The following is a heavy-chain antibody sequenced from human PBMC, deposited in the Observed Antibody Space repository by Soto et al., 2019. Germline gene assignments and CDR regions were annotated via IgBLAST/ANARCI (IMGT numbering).Heavy chain of an antibody. CDR3: SRAVDY. D-gene: IGHD4-17*01. J-gene: IGHJ4*02. Sequence: EVQLVDYGGGLVQPGGSLRLSCAASGFSFSSYWMSWVRQAPGKGLELVANIKTDGSAQYYVDSVRGRFTISRDNAKNLLYLPMNSLRVEDTGVYYCSRAVDYWGQGTLVTVSS. V-gene: IGHV3-7*01. CDR1: GFSFSSYW. CDR2: IKTDGSAQ.